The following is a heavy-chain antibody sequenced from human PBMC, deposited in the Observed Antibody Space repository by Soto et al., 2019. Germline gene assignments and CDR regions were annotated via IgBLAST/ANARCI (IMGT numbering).Heavy chain of an antibody. CDR1: GDSISSGSYY. CDR3: ARDEVVQFDWYFDL. D-gene: IGHD2-15*01. V-gene: IGHV4-31*03. CDR2: TSYSGST. Sequence: QVQLQESGPGLVKPSQTLSLTCSVSGDSISSGSYYWNWIRQLPGKGLEWIGYTSYSGSTYYNPSLNRRATISVDTSKNYSSLKLTSVTAADTAVYCCARDEVVQFDWYFDLWGRGTLVTVSS. J-gene: IGHJ2*01.